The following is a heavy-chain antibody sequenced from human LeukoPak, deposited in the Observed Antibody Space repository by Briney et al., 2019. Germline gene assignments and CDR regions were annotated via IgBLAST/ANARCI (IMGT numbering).Heavy chain of an antibody. V-gene: IGHV4-34*01. CDR1: GGSFSGYY. CDR3: ARRKRPGRLIAAAGTSAVDY. Sequence: SETLSLTCAVYGGSFSGYYWSWIRQPPGKGLEWIGEINHSGSTNYNPSLKSRVTISVDTSKNQFSLKLSSVTAADPAVYYCARRKRPGRLIAAAGTSAVDYWGQGTLVTVSS. CDR2: INHSGST. D-gene: IGHD6-13*01. J-gene: IGHJ4*02.